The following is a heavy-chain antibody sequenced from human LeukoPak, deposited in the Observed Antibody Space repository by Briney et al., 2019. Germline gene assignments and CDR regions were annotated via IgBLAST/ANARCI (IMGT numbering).Heavy chain of an antibody. D-gene: IGHD6-13*01. J-gene: IGHJ4*02. CDR2: IYSTGST. CDR1: GGSIRSYF. Sequence: ASETLSLTCSVSGGSIRSYFWSWIRQSAGRGLEHIGRIYSTGSTNYSPSLKSRVSMSVDTSKNQFSLTLRSVTAADTAIYYCARAGYTSTWTFDYWGQGILVTVCS. V-gene: IGHV4-4*07. CDR3: ARAGYTSTWTFDY.